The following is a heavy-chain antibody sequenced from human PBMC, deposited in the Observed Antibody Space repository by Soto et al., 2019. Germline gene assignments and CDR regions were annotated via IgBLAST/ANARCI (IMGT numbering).Heavy chain of an antibody. Sequence: PGGSLRLSCAASRFTFSSYWMSWVRQAPGKGLEWVANIKQDGSEKYYVDSVKGRFTISRDNAKNSLYLQMNSLRAEDTAVYYCARDSSTSKFYYYYGMDVWGQGTTVTVSS. CDR2: IKQDGSEK. CDR3: ARDSSTSKFYYYYGMDV. CDR1: RFTFSSYW. V-gene: IGHV3-7*03. D-gene: IGHD2-2*01. J-gene: IGHJ6*02.